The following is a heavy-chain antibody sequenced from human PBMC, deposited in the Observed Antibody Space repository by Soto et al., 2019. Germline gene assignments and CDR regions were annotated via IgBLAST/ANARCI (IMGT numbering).Heavy chain of an antibody. V-gene: IGHV1-58*01. CDR2: IVVGSGNT. CDR1: GFTFTSSA. D-gene: IGHD3-22*01. CDR3: AATPYYDSSGYPYDAFDI. J-gene: IGHJ3*02. Sequence: SVKVCCKASGFTFTSSAVQWARQARGQRLEWIGWIVVGSGNTNYAQKFQERVTMTRDMSTSTAYMELSSLRSEDTAVYYCAATPYYDSSGYPYDAFDIWGQGTMVTVSS.